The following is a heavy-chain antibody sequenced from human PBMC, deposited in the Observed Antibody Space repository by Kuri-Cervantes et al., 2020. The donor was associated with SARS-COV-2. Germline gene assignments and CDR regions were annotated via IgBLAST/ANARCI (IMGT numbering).Heavy chain of an antibody. Sequence: ASVKVSCKASGYTFTGYYMHWVRQAPGQGLEWMGWINPNSGGTNYAQKFQGRVTMTRDTSISTAYMELSRLRSDDTAVYYCAKDWLPDDAFDIWGQGTMVTVSS. J-gene: IGHJ3*02. V-gene: IGHV1-2*02. CDR3: AKDWLPDDAFDI. CDR2: INPNSGGT. CDR1: GYTFTGYY. D-gene: IGHD6-19*01.